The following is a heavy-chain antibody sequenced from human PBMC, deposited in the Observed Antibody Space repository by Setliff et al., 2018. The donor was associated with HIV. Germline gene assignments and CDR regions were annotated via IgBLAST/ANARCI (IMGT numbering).Heavy chain of an antibody. D-gene: IGHD4-17*01. CDR1: GFKFDDYA. CDR3: SKGGAYGDSNAGGMDV. Sequence: SLRLSCSASGFKFDDYAMHWVRQAPGKGPEWVSGISWSSQRIAYADSVKGRFTSSRDNAKNSPYLQMSSLRIEDTAFYYCSKGGAYGDSNAGGMDVWGQGTMVTVSS. V-gene: IGHV3-9*01. CDR2: ISWSSQRI. J-gene: IGHJ6*02.